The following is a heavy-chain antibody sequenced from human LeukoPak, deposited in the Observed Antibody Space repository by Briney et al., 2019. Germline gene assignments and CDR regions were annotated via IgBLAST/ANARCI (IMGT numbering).Heavy chain of an antibody. CDR3: AKDRYFDWLSDGMDV. D-gene: IGHD3-9*01. V-gene: IGHV3-30*18. Sequence: GGSLRLSCAASGFTFSSYGMHWVRQAPGKGLEWVAVISYDGSNKYYADSVKGRFTISRDNSKNTLYLQMNSLRAEDTAVYYCAKDRYFDWLSDGMDVWGQGTTVTVSS. CDR1: GFTFSSYG. CDR2: ISYDGSNK. J-gene: IGHJ6*02.